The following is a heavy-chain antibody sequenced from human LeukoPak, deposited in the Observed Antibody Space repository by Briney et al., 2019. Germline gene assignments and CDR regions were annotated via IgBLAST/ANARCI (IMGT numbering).Heavy chain of an antibody. V-gene: IGHV3-48*03. CDR1: GFTFSSYE. Sequence: PGGSLRLSCAASGFTFSSYEMNWVRQAPGKGLEWVSYISSSGSTIYYADSVKGRFTISRDNAKNSLYLQMNSLRAEDTAVYHCAELGITMIGGAWGKGTTVTISS. D-gene: IGHD3-10*02. CDR2: ISSSGSTI. CDR3: AELGITMIGGA. J-gene: IGHJ6*04.